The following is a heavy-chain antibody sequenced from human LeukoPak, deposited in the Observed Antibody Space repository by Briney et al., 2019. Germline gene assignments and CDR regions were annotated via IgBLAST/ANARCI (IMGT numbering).Heavy chain of an antibody. CDR3: ARDLRVTMIEGAFDI. D-gene: IGHD3-22*01. CDR2: IIPILGIA. V-gene: IGHV1-69*04. CDR1: GGTFSSYA. J-gene: IGHJ3*02. Sequence: GSSVKVSCKAFGGTFSSYAISWVRQAPGQGLEWMGRIIPILGIANYAQKFQGRVTITADKSMSTAYMELSSLRSEDTAVYYCARDLRVTMIEGAFDIWGQGTMVTVSS.